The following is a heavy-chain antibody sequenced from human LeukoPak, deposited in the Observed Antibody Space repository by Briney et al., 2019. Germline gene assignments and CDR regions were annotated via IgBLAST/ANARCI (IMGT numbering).Heavy chain of an antibody. Sequence: GGSLRLSCADPGYTFSSYAMSSVRQAPGEGLEWVSAISGSGGSTYYADSVKGGFTLSREKSKRTLYLQMNSARAEETAAYYCARDIISRGWPYEMVYWGQGTLVTVSS. CDR1: GYTFSSYA. D-gene: IGHD6-19*01. CDR2: ISGSGGST. J-gene: IGHJ4*02. CDR3: ARDIISRGWPYEMVY. V-gene: IGHV3-23*01.